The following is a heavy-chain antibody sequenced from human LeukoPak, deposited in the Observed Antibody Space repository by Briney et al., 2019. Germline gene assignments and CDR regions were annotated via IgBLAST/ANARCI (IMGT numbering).Heavy chain of an antibody. V-gene: IGHV3-7*01. CDR1: GFTFSSYW. D-gene: IGHD1-14*01. CDR3: VKDNPLDY. Sequence: GSLRLSCAASGFTFSSYWMSWVRQAPGKGLEWVANIKQDGSEKYYVDSVKGRFTISRDNSKNTLYLHINSLRAEDTAVYYCVKDNPLDYWGQGTLVIVSS. CDR2: IKQDGSEK. J-gene: IGHJ4*02.